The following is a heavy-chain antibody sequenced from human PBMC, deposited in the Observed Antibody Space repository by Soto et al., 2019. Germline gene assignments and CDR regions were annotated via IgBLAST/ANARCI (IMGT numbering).Heavy chain of an antibody. CDR3: ARGAAPTIYYFDY. D-gene: IGHD1-1*01. V-gene: IGHV1-69*13. J-gene: IGHJ4*02. Sequence: SVKVSCKASGGTFSSYAISWVRQAPGQGLEWMGGIIPIFGTANYAQKFQGRVTITADESTSAAYMELSSLRSEDTAVYYCARGAAPTIYYFDYWGQGTLVTVSS. CDR2: IIPIFGTA. CDR1: GGTFSSYA.